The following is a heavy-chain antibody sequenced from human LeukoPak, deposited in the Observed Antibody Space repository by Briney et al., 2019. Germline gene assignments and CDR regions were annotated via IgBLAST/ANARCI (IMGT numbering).Heavy chain of an antibody. CDR1: GGSISSYY. D-gene: IGHD1-7*01. CDR3: ARDREESGTTPPDAFDI. J-gene: IGHJ3*02. CDR2: IYTSGST. V-gene: IGHV4-4*07. Sequence: PSETLSLTCTVSGGSISSYYWSWIRQPAGRGLEWIGRIYTSGSTNYNPSLKSRVTMSVDTSKNQFSLKLSSVTAADTAVYYCARDREESGTTPPDAFDIWGQGTMVTVSS.